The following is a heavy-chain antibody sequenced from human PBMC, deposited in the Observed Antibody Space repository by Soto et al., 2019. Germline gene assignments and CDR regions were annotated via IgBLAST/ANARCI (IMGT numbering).Heavy chain of an antibody. CDR1: GGSLSNFG. CDR2: IIPVFGTP. D-gene: IGHD3-22*01. Sequence: QVQLVQSGAEVKKPGSSVKVSCTASGGSLSNFGISWVRQAPGQGLEWMGAIIPVFGTPNYAQKFQDRVTINADEDTTTVYMEVRSLTSEDTAVYYCARGDATKIVVTTYYAMDVWGQGTTVTVSS. J-gene: IGHJ6*02. CDR3: ARGDATKIVVTTYYAMDV. V-gene: IGHV1-69*12.